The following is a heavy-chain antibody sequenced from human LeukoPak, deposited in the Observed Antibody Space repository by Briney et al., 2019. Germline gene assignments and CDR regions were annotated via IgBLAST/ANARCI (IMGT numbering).Heavy chain of an antibody. CDR2: MTGPADTT. Sequence: PGGSLRLSCAASGFNFNNFAMSWVRQAPGKGREWLSAMTGPADTTYYAESLKGRFTISRDYSKSMVFLQMNSLRVEDTAISYCAKGAAIDHWGQGTLVTVSS. V-gene: IGHV3-23*01. CDR3: AKGAAIDH. CDR1: GFNFNNFA. J-gene: IGHJ4*02.